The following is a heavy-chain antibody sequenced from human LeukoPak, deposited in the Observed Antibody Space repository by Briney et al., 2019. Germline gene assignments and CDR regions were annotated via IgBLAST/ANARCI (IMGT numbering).Heavy chain of an antibody. V-gene: IGHV3-7*01. J-gene: IGHJ4*02. CDR1: GFTFSSYW. CDR2: IKQDGSEK. Sequence: GGALRLSCAASGFTFSSYWMSWVRQAPGKGLEWVANIKQDGSEKSYVDSVKGRFTISRDNVKNSLYLQMNSLRAEDTAVYYCARDVSLRYSGSYSNWGQGTLVTVSS. CDR3: ARDVSLRYSGSYSN. D-gene: IGHD1-26*01.